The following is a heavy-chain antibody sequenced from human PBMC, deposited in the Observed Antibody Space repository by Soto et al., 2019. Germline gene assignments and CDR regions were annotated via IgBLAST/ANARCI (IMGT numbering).Heavy chain of an antibody. Sequence: QVQLVQSGAEVKKPGASVKVSCKASGYTFTSYGISWVRQAPGQGLEWMGWISAYNGNKNYAQKLQGRVTMTTDTSTSTAYMELRSLRSDDTAVDYCAREGGIRWFGELEPRLGYWGQGTLVTVSS. CDR1: GYTFTSYG. D-gene: IGHD3-10*01. J-gene: IGHJ4*02. CDR3: AREGGIRWFGELEPRLGY. CDR2: ISAYNGNK. V-gene: IGHV1-18*01.